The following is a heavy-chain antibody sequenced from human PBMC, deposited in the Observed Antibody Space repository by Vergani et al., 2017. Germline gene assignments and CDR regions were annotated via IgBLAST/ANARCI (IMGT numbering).Heavy chain of an antibody. V-gene: IGHV3-9*01. CDR1: GFTFSSYW. D-gene: IGHD6-13*01. Sequence: EVQLVESGGGLVQPGGSLRLSCAASGFTFSSYWMSWVRQAPGKGLEWVSGISWNSGSIGYADSVKGRFTISRDNAKNSLYLQMNSLRAEDTALYYCAKATQYSSSWQNPDAFDIWGQGTMVTVSS. CDR2: ISWNSGSI. J-gene: IGHJ3*02. CDR3: AKATQYSSSWQNPDAFDI.